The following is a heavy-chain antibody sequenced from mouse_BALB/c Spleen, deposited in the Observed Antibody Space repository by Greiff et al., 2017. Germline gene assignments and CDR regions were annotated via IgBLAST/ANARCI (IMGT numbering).Heavy chain of an antibody. Sequence: VQLQQSGPELVKPGASVKMSCKVSGYTFTSYVMHWVKQKPGQGLEWIGYINPYNDGTKYNEKFKGKATLTSDKSSSTAYMELSSLTSEDYAVYYCARESYYYGSSEFAYWGQGTLVTVSA. D-gene: IGHD1-1*01. J-gene: IGHJ3*01. CDR2: INPYNDGT. CDR1: GYTFTSYV. CDR3: ARESYYYGSSEFAY. V-gene: IGHV1-14*01.